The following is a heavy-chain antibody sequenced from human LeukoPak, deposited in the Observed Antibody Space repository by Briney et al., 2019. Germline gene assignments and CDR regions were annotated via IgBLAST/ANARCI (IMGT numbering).Heavy chain of an antibody. CDR3: ASLGYKDGPYDAFDI. V-gene: IGHV4-4*07. CDR2: IYTSGST. Sequence: SETLSLTCTVSGGSISSYYWSWLRQPAGKGLEWIGRIYTSGSTNYNPSLKSRVTMSVDTSKNQFSLKLSSVTAADTAVYYCASLGYKDGPYDAFDIWGQGTMVTVSS. D-gene: IGHD1-20*01. J-gene: IGHJ3*02. CDR1: GGSISSYY.